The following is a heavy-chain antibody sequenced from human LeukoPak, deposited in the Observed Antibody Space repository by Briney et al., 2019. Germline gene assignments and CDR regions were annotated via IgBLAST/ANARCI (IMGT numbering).Heavy chain of an antibody. CDR3: ARDFFY. V-gene: IGHV3-30-3*01. CDR2: ISYDGSNK. Sequence: GGSLRLSCAASGFTFSSYAMHWVRQAPGKGLEWVAVISYDGSNKYYADSVKGRFTISRDNSKNTLYLQMNSLRAEDTAVCYCARDFFYWGQGTLVTVSS. CDR1: GFTFSSYA. D-gene: IGHD2/OR15-2a*01. J-gene: IGHJ4*02.